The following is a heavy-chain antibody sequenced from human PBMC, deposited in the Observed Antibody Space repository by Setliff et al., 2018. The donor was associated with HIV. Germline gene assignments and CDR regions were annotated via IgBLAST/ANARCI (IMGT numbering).Heavy chain of an antibody. CDR2: IHPNSGGT. J-gene: IGHJ4*02. V-gene: IGHV1-2*02. Sequence: GASVKVSCKASGYTFTGYYMHWVRQAPGQGLEWMGWIHPNSGGTNYAQKFQGRVTITTDESTSTAYMELSSLRSEDTAVYYCAMTYYYGSGSRSHDYWGQGTLVTVSS. D-gene: IGHD3-10*01. CDR3: AMTYYYGSGSRSHDY. CDR1: GYTFTGYY.